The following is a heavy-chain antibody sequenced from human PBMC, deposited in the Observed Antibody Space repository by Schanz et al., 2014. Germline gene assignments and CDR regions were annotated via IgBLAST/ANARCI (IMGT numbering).Heavy chain of an antibody. CDR2: IISTGGTI. V-gene: IGHV3-11*01. CDR3: ASSRTRYCSSTSCVPGAFDF. J-gene: IGHJ3*01. Sequence: VQLVESGGGLVQPGESLRLSCAASGFSFSNYWMSWVRQAPGKGLEWVSSIISTGGTIYYVDSVRGRFTISRDNAKNSLYLQMNSLRVDDTAVYYCASSRTRYCSSTSCVPGAFDFWGQGTLVTVSS. D-gene: IGHD2-2*01. CDR1: GFSFSNYW.